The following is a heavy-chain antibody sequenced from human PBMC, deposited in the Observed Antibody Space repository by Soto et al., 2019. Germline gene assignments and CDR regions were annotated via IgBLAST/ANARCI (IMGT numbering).Heavy chain of an antibody. CDR2: INHSGST. D-gene: IGHD2-15*01. CDR3: ARAWVVPRRNYYYYMDV. J-gene: IGHJ6*03. CDR1: GGSFIGYY. Sequence: AETLCLTCAIYGGSFIGYYWSWIRQPPGKGLEWIGEINHSGSTNYNPSLKSRVTISVDTSKNQFSLKLSSVTAADTAVYYCARAWVVPRRNYYYYMDVWGKGTTVTVSS. V-gene: IGHV4-34*01.